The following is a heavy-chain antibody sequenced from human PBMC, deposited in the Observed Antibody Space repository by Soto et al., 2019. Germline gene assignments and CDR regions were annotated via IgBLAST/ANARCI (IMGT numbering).Heavy chain of an antibody. J-gene: IGHJ6*02. CDR1: GGSISSYY. CDR2: IYYSGST. D-gene: IGHD3-10*01. V-gene: IGHV4-59*07. Sequence: SDTLSLTCPVSGGSISSYYWSWIRHPPGKGLEWIGYIYYSGSTNYNPSLKSRVTISVDTSKNQFSLKLSSVTAADTAVYYCARNVLLWFGELSPMDVWGQGTTVT. CDR3: ARNVLLWFGELSPMDV.